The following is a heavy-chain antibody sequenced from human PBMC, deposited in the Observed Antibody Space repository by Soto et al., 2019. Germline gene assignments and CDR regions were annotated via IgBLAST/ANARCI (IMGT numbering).Heavy chain of an antibody. D-gene: IGHD3-3*01. CDR1: GYTLTELS. Sequence: ASVKVSCKVSGYTLTELSMHWVRQAPGKGLEWMGGFDPEDGETIYAQKFQGRVTMTEDTSTDTAYMELSSLRSEDTAVYHCATAVRRRSRGGLIGYDFWSGYRGAQNWFDPWGQGTLVTVSS. V-gene: IGHV1-24*01. CDR3: ATAVRRRSRGGLIGYDFWSGYRGAQNWFDP. CDR2: FDPEDGET. J-gene: IGHJ5*02.